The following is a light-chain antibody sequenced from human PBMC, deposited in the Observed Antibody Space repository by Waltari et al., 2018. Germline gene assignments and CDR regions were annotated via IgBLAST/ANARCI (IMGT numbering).Light chain of an antibody. V-gene: IGKV4-1*01. Sequence: DIVMTQSPASLAVSLGERATINCKSSQSVLYNSNNKNYLAWFQQKPGQPPKLLIYWASTRESGVPDRFSGSGSGTEFTLTISSLQAEDVAVYYCQQYYTTPYTFGQGTKLEIK. CDR1: QSVLYNSNNKNY. CDR3: QQYYTTPYT. J-gene: IGKJ2*01. CDR2: WAS.